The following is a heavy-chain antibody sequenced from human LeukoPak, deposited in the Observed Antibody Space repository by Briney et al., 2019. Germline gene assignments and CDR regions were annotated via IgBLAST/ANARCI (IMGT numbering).Heavy chain of an antibody. J-gene: IGHJ3*01. Sequence: ASVKVSCKASGYTFTGHYIYWVRQAPGHGLEWVGWINPHSSGTDFAQTFQGRVTLTRDRSINTAYMELASLTSDDTAVYYCARRICAGYYRDSRGCSFDVWGPGTMVSVSS. CDR1: GYTFTGHY. CDR2: INPHSSGT. V-gene: IGHV1-2*02. CDR3: ARRICAGYYRDSRGCSFDV. D-gene: IGHD4-17*01.